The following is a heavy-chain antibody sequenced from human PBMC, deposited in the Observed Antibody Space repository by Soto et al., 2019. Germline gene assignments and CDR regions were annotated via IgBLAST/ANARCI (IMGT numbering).Heavy chain of an antibody. J-gene: IGHJ5*02. D-gene: IGHD1-1*01. CDR2: IYATGTT. Sequence: QVQLQESGPGLVKPSETLSLTCTVSGASISGFYWSWIRKSAGKGLEWIGRIYATGTTDYNPSLKSRVMMSVDTSXKQFSLKLRSVTAADTAVYYCVRDGTKTLRDWFDPWGQGISVTVSS. V-gene: IGHV4-4*07. CDR3: VRDGTKTLRDWFDP. CDR1: GASISGFY.